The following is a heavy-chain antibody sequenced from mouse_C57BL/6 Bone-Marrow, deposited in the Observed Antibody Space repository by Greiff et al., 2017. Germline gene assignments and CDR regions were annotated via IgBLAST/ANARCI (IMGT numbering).Heavy chain of an antibody. Sequence: VQLQQSGPVLVKPGASVKMSCKASGYTFTDYYMNWVKQSHGKSLEWIGVINPYNGGTSYNQKFKGKATLTVDKSSSTAYMELNSLTSEDSAVYYCASPTGSSYLFDYWGQGTTLTVSS. CDR1: GYTFTDYY. D-gene: IGHD1-1*01. V-gene: IGHV1-19*01. CDR2: INPYNGGT. J-gene: IGHJ2*01. CDR3: ASPTGSSYLFDY.